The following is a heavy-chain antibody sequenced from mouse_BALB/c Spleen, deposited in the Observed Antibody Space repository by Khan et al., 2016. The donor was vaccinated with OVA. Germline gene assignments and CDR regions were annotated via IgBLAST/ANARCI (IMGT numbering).Heavy chain of an antibody. V-gene: IGHV2-6-7*02. J-gene: IGHJ4*01. CDR3: ARAYYGNYREAMDY. Sequence: QVQLKESGPGLVAPSQSLSITCTVSGFSLTGYGVNWVRQPPGKGLEWLGMIWGDGSTDYNSALKSRLSISKDNPKSQVFLKMNSLQTDDTARYYGARAYYGNYREAMDYWGQGTSVTVSS. CDR2: IWGDGST. CDR1: GFSLTGYG. D-gene: IGHD2-10*01.